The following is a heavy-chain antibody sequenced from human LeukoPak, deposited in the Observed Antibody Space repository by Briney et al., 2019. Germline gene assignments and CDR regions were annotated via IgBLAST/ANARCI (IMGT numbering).Heavy chain of an antibody. Sequence: PGGSLRLSCAPSGFNFSDYNMNWVRQAPGKGREWVSVISSSSKYILYADSVKGRFNISRDNAKNSLYLQMNSLRAEDTAVYYCARVSTAVSLAIDYWGQGTLVSVST. V-gene: IGHV3-21*06. CDR1: GFNFSDYN. CDR3: ARVSTAVSLAIDY. CDR2: ISSSSKYI. J-gene: IGHJ4*02. D-gene: IGHD6-13*01.